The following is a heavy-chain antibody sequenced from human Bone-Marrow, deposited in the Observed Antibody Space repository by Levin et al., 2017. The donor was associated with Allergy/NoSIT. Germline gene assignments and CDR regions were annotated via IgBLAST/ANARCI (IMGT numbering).Heavy chain of an antibody. CDR2: IYHSGST. J-gene: IGHJ6*02. V-gene: IGHV4-4*02. D-gene: IGHD2-8*01. Sequence: SETLSLTCAVSGGSISSSNWWSWVRQPPGKGLEWIGEIYHSGSTNYNPSLKSRVTISVDKSKNQFSLKLSSVTAADTAVYYCARSLRGGVVLMVYAMSDGMDVWGQGTTVTVSS. CDR1: GGSISSSNW. CDR3: ARSLRGGVVLMVYAMSDGMDV.